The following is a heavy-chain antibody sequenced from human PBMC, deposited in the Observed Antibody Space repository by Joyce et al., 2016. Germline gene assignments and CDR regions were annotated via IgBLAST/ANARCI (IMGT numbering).Heavy chain of an antibody. Sequence: QVQLVESGGGVVQPGRSLRLSCAASGLTLSNYGVHWVRQAPGKGRGWVAVISYDGSYKYYADSVKGRFTIARDNSKNTVFLEMNSLRAEDTAVYYCAKILTATYSSGWFLDYWGQGTLVTVSS. CDR3: AKILTATYSSGWFLDY. V-gene: IGHV3-30*18. CDR2: ISYDGSYK. CDR1: GLTLSNYG. D-gene: IGHD6-25*01. J-gene: IGHJ4*02.